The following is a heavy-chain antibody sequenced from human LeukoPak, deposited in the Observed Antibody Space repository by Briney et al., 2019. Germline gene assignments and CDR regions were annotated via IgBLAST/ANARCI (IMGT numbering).Heavy chain of an antibody. V-gene: IGHV4-59*08. D-gene: IGHD7-27*01. J-gene: IGHJ4*02. CDR1: GGSISNYF. Sequence: KPSQTLSLTCSVSGGSISNYFWTWIRQPPGKGLEWIGYIYSSGSPYYNPSLKSLVTISVDTSNTRFSLKLSTVTAADTAVYYCARRPTGDPKFDYWGQGTLVTVSS. CDR2: IYSSGSP. CDR3: ARRPTGDPKFDY.